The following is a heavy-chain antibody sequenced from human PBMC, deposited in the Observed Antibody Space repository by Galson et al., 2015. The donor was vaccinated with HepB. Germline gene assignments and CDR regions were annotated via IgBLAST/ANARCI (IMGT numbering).Heavy chain of an antibody. J-gene: IGHJ5*02. Sequence: SLRLSCAASGFTFSDYWMSWVRQAPGKGLEWVAIIKEDGSEIYYVDSVKGRFTISRDNSKNTVYLQMNSLRAEDTAVYYCARDRGRGHVDWFDPWGQGTLVTVSS. CDR2: IKEDGSEI. D-gene: IGHD3-10*01. CDR3: ARDRGRGHVDWFDP. V-gene: IGHV3-7*03. CDR1: GFTFSDYW.